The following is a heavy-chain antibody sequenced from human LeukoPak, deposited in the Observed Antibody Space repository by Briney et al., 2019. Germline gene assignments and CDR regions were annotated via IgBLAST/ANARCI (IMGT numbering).Heavy chain of an antibody. CDR2: ISSSSITI. V-gene: IGHV3-48*01. CDR3: ARDRGRYYDSRGFYWGYYFDS. D-gene: IGHD3-22*01. CDR1: GFTFSSYS. Sequence: GGSLRLSGAASGFTFSSYSMNWVRHAPEKGLEWGAFISSSSITIYYADSVKGRFTISRDKSKDTLYLHMSSVRVDDTAVYYCARDRGRYYDSRGFYWGYYFDSWGQGILVTVST. J-gene: IGHJ4*02.